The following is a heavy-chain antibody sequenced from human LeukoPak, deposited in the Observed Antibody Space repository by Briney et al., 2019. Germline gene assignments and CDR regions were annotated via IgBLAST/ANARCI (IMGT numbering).Heavy chain of an antibody. D-gene: IGHD4-17*01. CDR3: ARGNPTNYGAYLYYFDY. Sequence: GASVKVSCKASGYTFTRYYMHWVRQAPGQGLEWMGMINPSGGDTTYAQKLQGRVTMTRDTSTSTVYMELSSLRSEDTAVYYCARGNPTNYGAYLYYFDYWGQGTLVTVSS. V-gene: IGHV1-46*01. J-gene: IGHJ4*02. CDR2: INPSGGDT. CDR1: GYTFTRYY.